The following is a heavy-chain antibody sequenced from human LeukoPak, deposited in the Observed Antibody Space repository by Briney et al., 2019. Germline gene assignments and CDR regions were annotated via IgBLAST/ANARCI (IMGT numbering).Heavy chain of an antibody. J-gene: IGHJ3*01. CDR3: ARDFPGIGRGTFDF. Sequence: GGSLRLSCVASGYTFSHYWMSWVRQTPGKGLEWVAKINQDGSDMYYVDSVKGRFFVSRDNARNLVYLQMNSLRVDDTAVYYCARDFPGIGRGTFDFWGQGTIIIVSS. D-gene: IGHD3-10*01. CDR1: GYTFSHYW. CDR2: INQDGSDM. V-gene: IGHV3-7*03.